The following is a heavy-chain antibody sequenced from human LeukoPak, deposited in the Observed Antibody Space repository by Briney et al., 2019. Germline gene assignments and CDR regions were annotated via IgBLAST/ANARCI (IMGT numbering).Heavy chain of an antibody. CDR1: GFSFSEYA. V-gene: IGHV3-23*01. CDR2: ISGSGDNT. Sequence: GGSLRLSCAASGFSFSEYAMSWVRQPPGTGLEWVSDISGSGDNTYYADSVKCRFTISRDISKNTQHLQMNRLRAEDTAVYDCAKGTNFYGSGSYYNDVFDIWGQGTMVTVSS. D-gene: IGHD3-10*01. CDR3: AKGTNFYGSGSYYNDVFDI. J-gene: IGHJ3*02.